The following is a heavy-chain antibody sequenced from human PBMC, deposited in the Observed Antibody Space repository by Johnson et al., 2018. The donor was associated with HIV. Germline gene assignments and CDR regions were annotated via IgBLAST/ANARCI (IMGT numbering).Heavy chain of an antibody. Sequence: VQLVESGGGVVQPGGSLRLSCAASGFTFSSYDLHWVRQATGKGLESVSPIGPAADTYSPGSVKGRFTVSRDNAKNSLYLQMNSLRAGDTAVFYCARDRRLREDSFDIWGQGTMVTGSS. CDR3: ARDRRLREDSFDI. V-gene: IGHV3-13*01. J-gene: IGHJ3*02. CDR2: IGPAADT. CDR1: GFTFSSYD. D-gene: IGHD4-17*01.